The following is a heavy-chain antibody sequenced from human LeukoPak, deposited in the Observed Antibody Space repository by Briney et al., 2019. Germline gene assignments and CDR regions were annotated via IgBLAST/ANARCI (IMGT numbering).Heavy chain of an antibody. Sequence: GGSLRLSCADSGFSFSNYWMSWVRQAPGKGLEWVANIKQDGSEKYYVDSVKGRFTISRDNAKNSLDLQMNSLRAEDRAVYYCAKGRGMDVWGQGTTVTVSS. CDR1: GFSFSNYW. V-gene: IGHV3-7*01. CDR3: AKGRGMDV. CDR2: IKQDGSEK. J-gene: IGHJ6*02.